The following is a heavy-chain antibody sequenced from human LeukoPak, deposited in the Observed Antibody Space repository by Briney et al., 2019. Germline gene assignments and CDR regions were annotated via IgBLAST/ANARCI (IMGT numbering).Heavy chain of an antibody. Sequence: GGSLRLSCAASGFTFSSYAMSWVRQAPGKGLEWVSVISGSGGSTYYADSVKGRFTISRDNAKNSLYLQMNSLRAEDTAIYYCARQWFGDWGYYFDYWGQGTLVTVSS. V-gene: IGHV3-23*01. CDR1: GFTFSSYA. CDR2: ISGSGGST. J-gene: IGHJ4*02. D-gene: IGHD3-10*01. CDR3: ARQWFGDWGYYFDY.